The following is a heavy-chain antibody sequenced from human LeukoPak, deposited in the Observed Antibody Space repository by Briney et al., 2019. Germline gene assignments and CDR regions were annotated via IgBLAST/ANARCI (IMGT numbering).Heavy chain of an antibody. CDR3: ARGRGSYYPD. V-gene: IGHV4-59*12. CDR1: GGSISSYY. D-gene: IGHD1-26*01. J-gene: IGHJ4*02. Sequence: SETLSLTCTVSGGSISSYYWSWIRQPPGKGLEWIGYIYYSGSTNYNPSLKSRVTISVDTSKNQFSLKLTSVTAADTAVFYCARGRGSYYPDWGQGTLVTVSS. CDR2: IYYSGST.